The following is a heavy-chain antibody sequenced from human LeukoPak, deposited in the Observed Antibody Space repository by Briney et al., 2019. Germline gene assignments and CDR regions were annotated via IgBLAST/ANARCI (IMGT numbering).Heavy chain of an antibody. V-gene: IGHV4-59*01. CDR1: GGSISSYY. CDR3: ARARRDLLAFDL. D-gene: IGHD1-26*01. J-gene: IGHJ3*01. CDR2: IYYSGST. Sequence: SETLSLTCTVSGGSISSYYWSWIRQPPGKGLEWIGYIYYSGSTNYNPSLKSRVTISVDTSKNQFSLKSRSVTAADTAVYYCARARRDLLAFDLWGQGTMVTVSS.